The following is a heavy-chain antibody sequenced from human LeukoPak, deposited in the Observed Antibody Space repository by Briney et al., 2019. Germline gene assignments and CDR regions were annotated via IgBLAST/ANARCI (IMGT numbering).Heavy chain of an antibody. CDR1: GVSITSNY. CDR2: THHSGAT. Sequence: ASETLSLTCSVSGVSITSNYWSWIRQPPGEGLEWLGYTHHSGATSYNPSLKSRRTMSLDTSNNQFSLKLSSVTAADTAVYYCARSSGHSYGDFDYWGQGNLVTVSS. V-gene: IGHV4-59*01. CDR3: ARSSGHSYGDFDY. J-gene: IGHJ4*02. D-gene: IGHD5-18*01.